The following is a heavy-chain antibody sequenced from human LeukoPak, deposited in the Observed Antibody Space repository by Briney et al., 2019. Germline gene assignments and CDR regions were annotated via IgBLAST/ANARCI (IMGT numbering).Heavy chain of an antibody. CDR3: ASFTWDRAARDV. Sequence: GGSLRLSCAASGFTFSDYYMSWIRQAPGKGLEWVSYISSSGSTIYYTDSVKGRFTISRDNAKNSLYLQMNSLRAEDTAVYYCASFTWDRAARDVWGKGTTVTISS. J-gene: IGHJ6*04. V-gene: IGHV3-11*01. CDR1: GFTFSDYY. D-gene: IGHD5-12*01. CDR2: ISSSGSTI.